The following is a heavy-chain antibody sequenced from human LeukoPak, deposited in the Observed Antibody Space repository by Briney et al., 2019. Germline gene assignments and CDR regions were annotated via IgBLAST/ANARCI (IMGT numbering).Heavy chain of an antibody. V-gene: IGHV3-23*01. D-gene: IGHD2-15*01. J-gene: IGHJ4*02. CDR3: AKGAEGYCSGGSCPFDY. CDR1: GFTFSSYA. Sequence: PGGSLRLSCAASGFTFSSYAMSWVRQAPGKGLEWVSAISGSGGSTYYADSVKGRFTISRDNSKNTLYLQMNSLRAEDTAVYYCAKGAEGYCSGGSCPFDYWGQRTLVTVSS. CDR2: ISGSGGST.